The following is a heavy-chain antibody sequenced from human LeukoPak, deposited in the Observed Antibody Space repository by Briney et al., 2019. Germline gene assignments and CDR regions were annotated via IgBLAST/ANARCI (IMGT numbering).Heavy chain of an antibody. J-gene: IGHJ6*02. D-gene: IGHD1-26*01. CDR1: EYTFTAYY. CDR3: ARGRELGPYYYYGMDV. CDR2: IDPSSGAT. V-gene: IGHV1-2*02. Sequence: ASVKVSCKTSEYTFTAYYIHWVRQAPGLGLEWMGWIDPSSGATYYAQKFQGRVTMTRDTSTDTAYMDLSRLRSEDTAVYYCARGRELGPYYYYGMDVWGQGTTVTVSS.